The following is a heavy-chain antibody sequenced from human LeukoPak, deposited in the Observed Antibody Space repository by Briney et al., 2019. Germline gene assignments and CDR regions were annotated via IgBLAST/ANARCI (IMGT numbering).Heavy chain of an antibody. CDR2: INAGNGNT. CDR3: ARVRVAVAVAGFDI. D-gene: IGHD6-19*01. J-gene: IGHJ3*02. CDR1: GYTFTSYA. Sequence: ASVKVSCKASGYTFTSYAMHWVRQAPGQRLEWMGWINAGNGNTKYSQKFQGRVTITRDTSASTAYMELSSLRSEDTAVYYCARVRVAVAVAGFDIWGQGTMVTVSS. V-gene: IGHV1-3*01.